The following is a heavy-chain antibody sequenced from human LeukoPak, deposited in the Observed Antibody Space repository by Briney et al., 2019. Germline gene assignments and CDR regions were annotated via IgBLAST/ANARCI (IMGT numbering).Heavy chain of an antibody. D-gene: IGHD2-2*01. V-gene: IGHV3-48*01. J-gene: IGHJ4*02. CDR1: GFTFSDYS. CDR2: INSDGKTT. Sequence: PGGSLRLSCAASGFTFSDYSMNWVRQAPGKGLEDLSYINSDGKTTWYADSVKGRFTASRDNAKSSLYLQLNSLRAEDTAVYYCARDPERYCSITSCRPNYFDFWGQGTLVTVSS. CDR3: ARDPERYCSITSCRPNYFDF.